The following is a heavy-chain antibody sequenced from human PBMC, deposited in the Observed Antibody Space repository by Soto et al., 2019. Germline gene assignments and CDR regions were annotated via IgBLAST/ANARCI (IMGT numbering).Heavy chain of an antibody. D-gene: IGHD3-22*01. CDR2: INHSGST. Sequence: PSETLSLTCAVYGGSFSGYYWSWIRQPPGKGLEWIGEINHSGSTNYNPSLKSRVTISVDTSKNQFSLKLSSVTAADTAVYYCARGLGTNMIVVSKYFDYWGQGTLVTVYS. V-gene: IGHV4-34*01. J-gene: IGHJ4*02. CDR1: GGSFSGYY. CDR3: ARGLGTNMIVVSKYFDY.